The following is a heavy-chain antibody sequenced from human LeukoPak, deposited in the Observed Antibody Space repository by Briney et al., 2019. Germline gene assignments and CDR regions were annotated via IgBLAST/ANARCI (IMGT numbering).Heavy chain of an antibody. Sequence: ASVMVSCKASGGTFSSYAISWVRQAPGQGLEWMGIINPSGGSTSYAQKFQGRVTMTRDTSTSTVYMELSSLRSEDTAVYYCARGSSVSSYFDYWGQGTLVTVSS. J-gene: IGHJ4*02. D-gene: IGHD2-2*01. V-gene: IGHV1-46*01. CDR1: GGTFSSYA. CDR3: ARGSSVSSYFDY. CDR2: INPSGGST.